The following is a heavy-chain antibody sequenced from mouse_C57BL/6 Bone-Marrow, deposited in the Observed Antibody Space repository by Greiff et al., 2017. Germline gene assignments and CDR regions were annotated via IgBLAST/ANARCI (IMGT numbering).Heavy chain of an antibody. Sequence: DVKLQESGGGLVQPGGSLKLSCAASGFTFSDYYMYWVRQTPEKRLEWVAYISNGGGSTYYPDTVKGRFTISRDNAKNTLYLQLSRLKSEDTAMYYCASPLLLRSAWFAYWGQGTLVTVSA. CDR2: ISNGGGST. CDR1: GFTFSDYY. CDR3: ASPLLLRSAWFAY. V-gene: IGHV5-12*01. D-gene: IGHD1-1*01. J-gene: IGHJ3*01.